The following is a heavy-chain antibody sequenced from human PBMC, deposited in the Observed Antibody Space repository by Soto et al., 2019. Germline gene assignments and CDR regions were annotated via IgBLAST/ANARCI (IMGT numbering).Heavy chain of an antibody. Sequence: GSLRLSCAASGFTFSSYGMHWVRQAPGKGLEWVAVLWYDGSNQYYADSVKGRFTISRDTSKSTLYLQMTSLRPEDTAVYYCASGAAFYYDTSRYWGQGTLVTVSS. D-gene: IGHD3-22*01. V-gene: IGHV3-30*19. CDR1: GFTFSSYG. CDR2: LWYDGSNQ. CDR3: ASGAAFYYDTSRY. J-gene: IGHJ4*02.